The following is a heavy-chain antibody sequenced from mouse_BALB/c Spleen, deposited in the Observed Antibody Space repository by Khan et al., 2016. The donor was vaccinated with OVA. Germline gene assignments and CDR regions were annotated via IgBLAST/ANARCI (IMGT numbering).Heavy chain of an antibody. D-gene: IGHD2-4*01. CDR1: GYSFTSYW. Sequence: VQLKESGTVLARPGTSVKMSCKASGYSFTSYWMHWVKQRPGQGLEWIGAIYPGISDTRYNQKFKGKAKLTAVTSASTVSMELSSLTNEDSAVYYCTRCYDSFYFDYWGQGSTLAVSS. V-gene: IGHV1-5*01. J-gene: IGHJ2*01. CDR3: TRCYDSFYFDY. CDR2: IYPGISDT.